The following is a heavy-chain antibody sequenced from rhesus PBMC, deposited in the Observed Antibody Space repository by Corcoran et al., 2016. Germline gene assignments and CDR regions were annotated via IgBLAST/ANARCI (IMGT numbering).Heavy chain of an antibody. CDR2: ITYSEGT. V-gene: IGHV4-122*02. CDR3: ARGGKAAAGIYGLDS. J-gene: IGHJ6*01. Sequence: QVQLQESGPGLVKPSETLSLTCAVSGYSISSGYYWSWIRQPPGKGLEWIGYITYSEGTSYKPSLESGGTISRCTAKNQFSLKLSSVTAADTAVYYCARGGKAAAGIYGLDSWGQGVVVTVSS. D-gene: IGHD6-31*01. CDR1: GYSISSGYY.